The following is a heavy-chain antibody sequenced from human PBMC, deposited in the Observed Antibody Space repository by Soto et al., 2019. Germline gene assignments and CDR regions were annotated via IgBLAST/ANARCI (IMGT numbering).Heavy chain of an antibody. Sequence: QVQLQESGPGLVKSSETLSLTCTVSGGSVSSGSYYWSWIRQPPGKGLEWIGYVYYSGGTNYNPSLMSRAPISVDTSKNQFSLKLTSVTAADTAVFYCARLLKSRFDRSPYYLDYWGQGALVTVSS. CDR2: VYYSGGT. CDR1: GGSVSSGSYY. J-gene: IGHJ4*02. D-gene: IGHD3-9*01. CDR3: ARLLKSRFDRSPYYLDY. V-gene: IGHV4-61*01.